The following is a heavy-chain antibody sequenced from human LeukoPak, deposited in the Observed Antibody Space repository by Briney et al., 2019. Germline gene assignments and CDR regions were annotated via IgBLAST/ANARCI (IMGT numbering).Heavy chain of an antibody. CDR2: ISGSGGST. V-gene: IGHV3-23*01. CDR1: GFTFKDYA. CDR3: AKHHYSSSRDYFDY. Sequence: PGGSLRLSCTASGFTFKDYAMYWVRHAPGKGLEWVSGISGSGGSTNYADSVKGRFIISRDNSRNTLFLQMNSLRAEDTAVYYCAKHHYSSSRDYFDYWGQGTLVTVSS. D-gene: IGHD6-13*01. J-gene: IGHJ4*02.